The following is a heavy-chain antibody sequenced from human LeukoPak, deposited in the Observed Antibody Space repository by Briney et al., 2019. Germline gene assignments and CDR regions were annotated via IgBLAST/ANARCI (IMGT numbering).Heavy chain of an antibody. V-gene: IGHV3-21*01. Sequence: PGGSLRLSCAASGFTFSSYSMNWVRQAPGKGLEWVSSISSSSSYIYYADSVKGRFTISRVNAKISLYLQLNSLRAEDTAVYYCPRALDDSSGYYYGMDVWGQGTTVTVSS. CDR3: PRALDDSSGYYYGMDV. J-gene: IGHJ6*02. CDR1: GFTFSSYS. D-gene: IGHD3-22*01. CDR2: ISSSSSYI.